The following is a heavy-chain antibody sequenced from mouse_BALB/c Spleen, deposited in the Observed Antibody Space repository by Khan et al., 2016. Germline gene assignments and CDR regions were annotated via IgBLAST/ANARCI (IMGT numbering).Heavy chain of an antibody. D-gene: IGHD2-4*01. CDR1: GYSFTNYG. V-gene: IGHV9-3*02. J-gene: IGHJ3*01. Sequence: QIQLVQSGPELKKPGETVKISCKASGYSFTNYGMNWVKQAPGKGLKWMGWIDTNTGEPTYAEEFKGRFAFSLETSAITAYLQINNLKNDDTARYCCARWGYDYAWFAYWGQGTLVTVSA. CDR2: IDTNTGEP. CDR3: ARWGYDYAWFAY.